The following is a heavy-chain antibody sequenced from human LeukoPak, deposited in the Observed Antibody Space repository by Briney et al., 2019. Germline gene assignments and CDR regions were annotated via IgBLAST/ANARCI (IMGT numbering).Heavy chain of an antibody. CDR2: IYSNGDT. J-gene: IGHJ4*02. Sequence: GGSLRLSCAASGLTVTNNYWNWVRQPPGKGPEWISLIYSNGDTRYADSVKGRFTFSRDNSKNTLYLQMDSLRAEDTAVYYCTYGDYPLTYWGQGTLVSVSS. D-gene: IGHD4-17*01. V-gene: IGHV3-66*01. CDR3: TYGDYPLTY. CDR1: GLTVTNNY.